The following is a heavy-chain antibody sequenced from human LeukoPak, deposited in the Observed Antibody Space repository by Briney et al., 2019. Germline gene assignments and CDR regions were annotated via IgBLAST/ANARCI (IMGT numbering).Heavy chain of an antibody. CDR2: IKQDGSEK. D-gene: IGHD1-26*01. CDR3: AREGYSGSSEFDY. V-gene: IGHV3-7*01. J-gene: IGHJ4*02. Sequence: PGGSLRLSCAASGFTFSSYWMSWVRQAPGKGLEWVANIKQDGSEKYYVDSVKGRFTISRDNAKNSLYLQMNSLRAEDTAVYYCAREGYSGSSEFDYWGQGTLVTVSS. CDR1: GFTFSSYW.